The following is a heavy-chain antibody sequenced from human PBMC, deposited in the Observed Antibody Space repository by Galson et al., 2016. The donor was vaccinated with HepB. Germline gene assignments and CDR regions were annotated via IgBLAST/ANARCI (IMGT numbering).Heavy chain of an antibody. J-gene: IGHJ4*02. CDR1: GFSFYSFA. CDR2: ISDSGGNT. D-gene: IGHD3-3*01. V-gene: IGHV3-23*01. Sequence: SLRLSCAASGFSFYSFAMGWVRQAPGKGLEWVSGISDSGGNTWDADSVKGRFIISRDTSKNQFSLKMDSVTAADSGAYYCARAGVRFLAWLSNEFDYWGQGIVVSVST. CDR3: ARAGVRFLAWLSNEFDY.